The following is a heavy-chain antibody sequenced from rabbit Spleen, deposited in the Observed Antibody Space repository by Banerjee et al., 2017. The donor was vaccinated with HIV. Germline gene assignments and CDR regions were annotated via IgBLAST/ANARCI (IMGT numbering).Heavy chain of an antibody. V-gene: IGHV1S40*01. CDR3: ARDPYSYDDYGDYPFNL. CDR1: GFSFSNSDY. Sequence: QSLEESGGDLVKPGASLTLTCTASGFSFSNSDYMCWVRQAPGKGLEWISCIAGSSSDFTYSATWAKGRFTCSKTSSTTVTLQMTSLTAADTATYFCARDPYSYDDYGDYPFNLWGPGTLVTVS. J-gene: IGHJ4*01. CDR2: IAGSSSDFT. D-gene: IGHD2-1*01.